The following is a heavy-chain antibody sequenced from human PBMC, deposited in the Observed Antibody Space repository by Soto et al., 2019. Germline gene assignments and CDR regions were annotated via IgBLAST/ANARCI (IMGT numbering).Heavy chain of an antibody. Sequence: LRLFWADSEFTCSEYDMSWIREAPGEGLEWVSHISSRSSYTNYADSVKGRFTISRDNAKNTLYPQMNRMRADDTAVYYCERDHSLGGYSYCKFDCWGQGTTVTVSS. CDR2: ISSRSSYT. J-gene: IGHJ4*02. V-gene: IGHV3-11*06. CDR1: EFTCSEYD. D-gene: IGHD5-18*01. CDR3: ERDHSLGGYSYCKFDC.